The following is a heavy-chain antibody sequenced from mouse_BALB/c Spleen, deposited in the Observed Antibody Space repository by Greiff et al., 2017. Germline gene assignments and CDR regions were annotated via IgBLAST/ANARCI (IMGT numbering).Heavy chain of an antibody. J-gene: IGHJ4*01. D-gene: IGHD1-1*02. CDR1: GFTFSSYT. CDR3: ARHMAFYAMDY. Sequence: EVQRVESGGGLVQPGGSLKLSCAASGFTFSSYTMSWVRQTPEKRLEWVAYISNGGGSTYYPDTVKGRFTISRDNAKNTLYLQMSSLKSEDTAMYYCARHMAFYAMDYWGQGTSVTVSP. CDR2: ISNGGGST. V-gene: IGHV5-12-2*01.